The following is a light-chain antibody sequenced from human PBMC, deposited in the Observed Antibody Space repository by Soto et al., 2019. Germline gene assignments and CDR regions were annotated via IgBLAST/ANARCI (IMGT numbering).Light chain of an antibody. Sequence: DNQAVKTRLAWYQHEPGQAPRIVIYDSSNRAAGIPARFSGSGVWTDITPTVSSLESEDFGCYDFQMYSDCSWTFGQGTQVDIK. CDR3: QMYSDCSWT. J-gene: IGKJ1*01. CDR1: QAVKTR. V-gene: IGKV3D-11*01. CDR2: DSS.